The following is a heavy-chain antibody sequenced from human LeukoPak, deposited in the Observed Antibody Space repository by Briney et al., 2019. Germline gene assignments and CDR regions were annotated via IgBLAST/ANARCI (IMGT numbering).Heavy chain of an antibody. V-gene: IGHV1-2*02. D-gene: IGHD3-3*01. CDR3: ARADFIDAGPYVIAP. Sequence: GASVKVSCKTSGYTFTDYYIRWVRQATGQGLEWMGWINTKTGRTSFARTFQGRVTLTRDPSITTVYMDMAWLTSDDTAIYFCARADFIDAGPYVIAPWGQGTLVTVSS. CDR2: INTKTGRT. J-gene: IGHJ5*02. CDR1: GYTFTDYY.